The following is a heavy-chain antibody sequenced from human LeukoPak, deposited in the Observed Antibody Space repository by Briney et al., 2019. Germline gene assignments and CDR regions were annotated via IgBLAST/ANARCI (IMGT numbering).Heavy chain of an antibody. CDR2: ISGSSSYT. J-gene: IGHJ3*02. V-gene: IGHV3-11*06. CDR1: GFTFSDYY. CDR3: ARVRDGYRHDDAFDI. D-gene: IGHD5-24*01. Sequence: GGSLRLSCAASGFTFSDYYMSWIRKAPGKGLEWVSYISGSSSYTNYADSVRGRFTISRDNAKNSLYLQMNSLRAEDTAVYYCARVRDGYRHDDAFDIWGQGTMVTVSS.